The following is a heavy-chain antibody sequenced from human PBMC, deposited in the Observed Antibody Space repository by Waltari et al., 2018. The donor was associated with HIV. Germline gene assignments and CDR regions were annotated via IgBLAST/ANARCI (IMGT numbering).Heavy chain of an antibody. CDR1: GSTFTGNQ. D-gene: IGHD3-22*01. J-gene: IGHJ3*02. CDR2: ISPNSGGT. Sequence: QVQLVQSGAEVKKPGASVKVSCKASGSTFTGNQMHWVRQAPRQGLEWKGRISPNSGGTNYAKKFQGRVTMTRATSISTAYMERSRLRSDDTAVYYCARGPYHYDSSDLGRGALDIWGQGTMVTVSS. V-gene: IGHV1-2*06. CDR3: ARGPYHYDSSDLGRGALDI.